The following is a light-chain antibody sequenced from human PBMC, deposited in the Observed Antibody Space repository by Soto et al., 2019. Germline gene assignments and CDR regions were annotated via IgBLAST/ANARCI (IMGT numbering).Light chain of an antibody. CDR3: QQYYNPPT. CDR1: QDIANY. J-gene: IGKJ4*01. V-gene: IGKV1-33*01. CDR2: DAS. Sequence: DIQMTQSPSSLSASLGDRVTITCQASQDIANYVNWYQQKPGKAPKLLIYDASTWQTGVPSRFSGSVSGTXXXXXXXSLQXEDIXXXXXQQYYNPPTFGGGTKVGIK.